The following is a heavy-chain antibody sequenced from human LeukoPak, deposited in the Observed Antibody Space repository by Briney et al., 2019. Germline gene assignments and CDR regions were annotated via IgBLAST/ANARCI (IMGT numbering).Heavy chain of an antibody. J-gene: IGHJ4*02. V-gene: IGHV4-61*02. CDR1: GGSISSGSYY. D-gene: IGHD6-19*01. CDR2: IYTSGST. CDR3: ARGPGIAVAGRGHYFDY. Sequence: PSETLSLTCTVSGGSISSGSYYWSWIRQPAGKGLEWIGRIYTSGSTNYNPSLKSRVTISVDTSKNQFSLKLSSVTAADTAVYYCARGPGIAVAGRGHYFDYWGQGTLVTVSS.